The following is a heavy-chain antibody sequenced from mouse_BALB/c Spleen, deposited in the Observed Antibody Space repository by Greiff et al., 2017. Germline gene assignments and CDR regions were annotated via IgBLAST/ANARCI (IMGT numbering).Heavy chain of an antibody. CDR2: IYPGDGDT. D-gene: IGHD3-2*01. Sequence: QVQLQQSGAELVRPGSSVKISCKASGYAFSSYWMNWVKQRPGQGLEWIGQIYPGDGDTNYNQKFKGKATLTVETSSSTAYMQLSSLTSEDSAVYYCTRQLGLPLYYAMDYWGQGTSVTVSS. V-gene: IGHV1-80*01. CDR1: GYAFSSYW. CDR3: TRQLGLPLYYAMDY. J-gene: IGHJ4*01.